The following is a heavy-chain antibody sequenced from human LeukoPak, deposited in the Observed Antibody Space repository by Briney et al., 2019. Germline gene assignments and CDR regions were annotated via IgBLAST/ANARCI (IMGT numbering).Heavy chain of an antibody. V-gene: IGHV3-23*01. CDR1: GFTFSSYA. CDR2: VSGSGTTT. Sequence: WGSLRLSCAASGFTFSSYAISWFRQSPGKGLEWFSAVSGSGTTTHNADSVEGRFSSSRDNSKNTLFLHMNSLRVDDTAVYYCAKGDDSSGRNWFDSWGQGTLVTVSS. CDR3: AKGDDSSGRNWFDS. J-gene: IGHJ5*01. D-gene: IGHD3-22*01.